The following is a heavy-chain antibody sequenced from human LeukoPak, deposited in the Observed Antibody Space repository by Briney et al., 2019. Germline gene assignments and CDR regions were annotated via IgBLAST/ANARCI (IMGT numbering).Heavy chain of an antibody. Sequence: GASVKVSCKAFGGTFSSYAISWVRQAPGQGLEWMGGIIPIFGTASYAQKFQGRVTITADESTSTAYMELSSLRSEDTAVYYCARGGLAVAGTQYFDYWGQGTLVTVSS. CDR3: ARGGLAVAGTQYFDY. J-gene: IGHJ4*02. D-gene: IGHD6-19*01. CDR1: GGTFSSYA. V-gene: IGHV1-69*01. CDR2: IIPIFGTA.